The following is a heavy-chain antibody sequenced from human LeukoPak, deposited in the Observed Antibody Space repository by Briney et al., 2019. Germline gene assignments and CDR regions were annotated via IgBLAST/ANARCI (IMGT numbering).Heavy chain of an antibody. J-gene: IGHJ3*02. CDR2: ISSSSSTI. D-gene: IGHD4/OR15-4a*01. CDR1: GFTFSSYS. V-gene: IGHV3-48*04. Sequence: PGGSLRLSCAASGFTFSSYSMNWVRQAPGKGLEWVSYISSSSSTIYYADSVKGRFTISRDNAKNSLYLQMNSLRAEDTAVYYCAKDRSELVLPGIDAFDIWGQGTMVTVSS. CDR3: AKDRSELVLPGIDAFDI.